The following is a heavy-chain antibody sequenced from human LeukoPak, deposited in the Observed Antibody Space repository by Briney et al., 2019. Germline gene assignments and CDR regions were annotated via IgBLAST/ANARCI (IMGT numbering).Heavy chain of an antibody. CDR1: GGSISSYY. D-gene: IGHD6-13*01. CDR3: ARMSDLSSSHPHVDY. CDR2: IYYSGST. J-gene: IGHJ4*02. V-gene: IGHV4-59*12. Sequence: KPSETLSLTCTVSGGSISSYYWSWIRQPPGKGLEWLGYIYYSGSTSYNPSLKSRVTISVDTSKNQFSLKLSFVTAADTAVYYCARMSDLSSSHPHVDYWGQGTLVTVSS.